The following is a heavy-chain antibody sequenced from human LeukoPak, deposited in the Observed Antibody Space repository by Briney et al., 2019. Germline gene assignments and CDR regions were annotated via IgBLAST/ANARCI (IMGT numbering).Heavy chain of an antibody. CDR3: AREGVYCSSTSCYTNFDY. D-gene: IGHD2-2*02. CDR2: IYYSGST. V-gene: IGHV4-39*07. J-gene: IGHJ4*02. Sequence: SETLSLTCTVSGGSISSSSYYWGWIRQPPGKGLEWIGSIYYSGSTYYNPSLKSRVTISVDTSKNQFSLKLSSVTAADTAVYYCAREGVYCSSTSCYTNFDYWGQGTLVTVSS. CDR1: GGSISSSSYY.